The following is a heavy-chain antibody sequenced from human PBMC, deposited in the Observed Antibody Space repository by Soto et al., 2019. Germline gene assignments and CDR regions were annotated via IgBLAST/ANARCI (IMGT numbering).Heavy chain of an antibody. CDR1: GGTFSSYT. J-gene: IGHJ3*02. Sequence: SVKLSCKASGGTFSSYTISWVRQAPGQGLEWMGRIIPILGIANYAQKFQGRVTITADKSTSTAYMELSSLRSEDTAVYYCARLIVGATTNAFDIWGQGTMVTVSS. CDR2: IIPILGIA. CDR3: ARLIVGATTNAFDI. D-gene: IGHD1-26*01. V-gene: IGHV1-69*02.